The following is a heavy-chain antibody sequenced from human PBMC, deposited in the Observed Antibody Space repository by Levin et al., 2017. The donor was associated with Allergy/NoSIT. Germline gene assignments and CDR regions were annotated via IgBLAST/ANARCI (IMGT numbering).Heavy chain of an antibody. Sequence: GESLKISCAASGFTFSSYWMHWVRQAPGKGLVWVSRINSDGSSTSYADSVKGRFTISRDNAKNTLYLQMNSLRAEDTAVYYCARVPLVGALNWFDPWGQGTLVTVSS. CDR1: GFTFSSYW. V-gene: IGHV3-74*01. J-gene: IGHJ5*02. CDR3: ARVPLVGALNWFDP. CDR2: INSDGSST. D-gene: IGHD1-26*01.